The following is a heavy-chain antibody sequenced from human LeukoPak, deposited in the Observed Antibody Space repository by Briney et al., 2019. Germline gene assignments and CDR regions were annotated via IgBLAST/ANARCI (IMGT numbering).Heavy chain of an antibody. J-gene: IGHJ4*02. Sequence: PGGSLRLSCAASGFTFSTYGMSWVRQAPGKGLEWVSGISGSGGSRFYTDSVKGRFTISRDNSKKTLYLQRNSLRAEDTAVYYCAKLREWELPDLFDYWGQGTLVTVSS. CDR1: GFTFSTYG. V-gene: IGHV3-23*01. D-gene: IGHD1-26*01. CDR2: ISGSGGSR. CDR3: AKLREWELPDLFDY.